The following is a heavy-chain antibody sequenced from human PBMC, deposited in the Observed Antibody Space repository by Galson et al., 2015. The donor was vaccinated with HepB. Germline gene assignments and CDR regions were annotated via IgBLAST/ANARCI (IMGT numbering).Heavy chain of an antibody. CDR1: GYTFTGYY. CDR3: ARHTPQDADTSLVTDY. J-gene: IGHJ4*02. CDR2: IDPHSGGT. V-gene: IGHV1-2*06. D-gene: IGHD5-18*01. Sequence: SVKVSCKASGYTFTGYYVHWVRQAPGQGLEWMGRIDPHSGGTNSAQKFQGRVTMTGDTSINTAYMELRRLRSDDTAIYYCARHTPQDADTSLVTDYWGQGTLVTVSS.